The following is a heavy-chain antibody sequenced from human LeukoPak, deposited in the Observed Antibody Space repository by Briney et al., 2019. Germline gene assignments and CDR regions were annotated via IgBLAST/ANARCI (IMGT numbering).Heavy chain of an antibody. V-gene: IGHV3-53*01. Sequence: PSGGSLRLSCAASGFISSNYMNWVRQAPGKGLEWVSVIYSGGSTYYADSVKGRFTISRDNSKNTLYLQMNSLRAEDTAVYYCASTYGDYARGNWFDPWGQGTLVTVSS. CDR2: IYSGGST. D-gene: IGHD4-17*01. CDR3: ASTYGDYARGNWFDP. J-gene: IGHJ5*02. CDR1: GFISSNY.